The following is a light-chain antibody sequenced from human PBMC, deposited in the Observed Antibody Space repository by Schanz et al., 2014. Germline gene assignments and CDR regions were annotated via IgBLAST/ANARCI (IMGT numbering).Light chain of an antibody. CDR2: DVS. J-gene: IGLJ1*01. Sequence: QSALTQPASVSGSPGQSITISCTGTSSDVGGYNYVSWYQHHPGKAPKLMIYDVSNRPSGVSDRFSGSKSGNTASLTISGLQADDEADYYCCSYAGSSTYVFGTGTKLTVL. CDR3: CSYAGSSTYV. CDR1: SSDVGGYNY. V-gene: IGLV2-14*03.